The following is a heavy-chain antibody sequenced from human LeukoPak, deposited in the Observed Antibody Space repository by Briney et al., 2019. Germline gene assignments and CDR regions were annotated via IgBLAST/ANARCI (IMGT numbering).Heavy chain of an antibody. D-gene: IGHD2-2*01. V-gene: IGHV4-34*01. CDR2: INHSGST. CDR3: ARDVGEYCSSTSCQYYFDY. Sequence: PSETLSLTCAVYGGSFSGYYWSWIRQPPGKGLEWIGEINHSGSTNCNPSLKSRVTISVDTSKNQFSLKLSSVTAADTAVYYCARDVGEYCSSTSCQYYFDYWGQGTLVTVSS. CDR1: GGSFSGYY. J-gene: IGHJ4*02.